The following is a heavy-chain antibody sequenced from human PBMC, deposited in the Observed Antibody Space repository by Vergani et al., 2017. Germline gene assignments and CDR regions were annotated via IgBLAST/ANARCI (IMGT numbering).Heavy chain of an antibody. CDR1: GFTFSSYA. Sequence: EVQLLESGGGLVQPGGSLRLSCAASGFTFSSYAMSWVRQAPGKGLEWVSAISGSGGSTYYAESVKGRFTISRDNSKNTLYLQMNSLMAEDTAVYYCARQRQYCSSTSCYSMRGFDYWGQGTLVTVSS. V-gene: IGHV3-23*01. CDR2: ISGSGGST. D-gene: IGHD2-2*01. J-gene: IGHJ4*02. CDR3: ARQRQYCSSTSCYSMRGFDY.